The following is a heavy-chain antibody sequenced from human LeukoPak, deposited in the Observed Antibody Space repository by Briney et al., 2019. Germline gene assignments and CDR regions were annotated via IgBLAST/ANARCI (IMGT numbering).Heavy chain of an antibody. Sequence: SETLSPTCAVYGGSFSGYYWSWIRQPPGKGLEWIGEINHSGSTNYNPSLKSRVTISVDTSKNQFSLKLSSVTAADTAVYYCARRRGYSYGSNWFDPWGQGTLVTVSS. CDR2: INHSGST. V-gene: IGHV4-34*01. CDR1: GGSFSGYY. J-gene: IGHJ5*02. D-gene: IGHD5-18*01. CDR3: ARRRGYSYGSNWFDP.